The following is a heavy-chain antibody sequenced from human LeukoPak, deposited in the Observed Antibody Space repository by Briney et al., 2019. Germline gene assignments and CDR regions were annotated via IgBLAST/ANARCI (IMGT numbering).Heavy chain of an antibody. CDR1: GDSLSSSSHY. CDR3: ARHFYASSGYYYYYYIDV. CDR2: TSYTGST. D-gene: IGHD3-22*01. Sequence: SETLSLTCSVSGDSLSSSSHYWGWIRQPPGKGLEWIGSTSYTGSTYYNPSLKSRVTISVDTSENPFSLKLNSVTAADTAVYYCARHFYASSGYYYYYYIDVWGKGTTVTVSS. V-gene: IGHV4-39*01. J-gene: IGHJ6*03.